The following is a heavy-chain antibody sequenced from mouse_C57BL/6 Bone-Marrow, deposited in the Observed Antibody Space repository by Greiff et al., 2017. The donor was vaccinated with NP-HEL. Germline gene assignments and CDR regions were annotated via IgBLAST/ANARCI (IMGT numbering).Heavy chain of an antibody. D-gene: IGHD2-5*01. CDR3: TGAYYSNLYAMDY. J-gene: IGHJ4*01. V-gene: IGHV6-3*01. Sequence: EVKVEESGGGLVQPGGSMKLSCVASGFTFSNYWMNWVRQSPEKGLEWVAQIRLKSDNYATHYAESVKGRFTISRDDSKSSVYLQMNNLRAEDTGIYYCTGAYYSNLYAMDYWGQGTSVTVSS. CDR1: GFTFSNYW. CDR2: IRLKSDNYAT.